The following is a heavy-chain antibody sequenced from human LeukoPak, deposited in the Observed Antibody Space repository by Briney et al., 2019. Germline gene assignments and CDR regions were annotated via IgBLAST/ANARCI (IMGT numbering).Heavy chain of an antibody. Sequence: GESLKISCKGSGYSFTSYWITWVRQMPGKGLEWMGRIDPSDSYTNYSPSFQGHVTISADKSISTAYQQWRSLMASDTAMYYCARHGRGGGSYYHFDYWGQGTLVTVSS. CDR1: GYSFTSYW. J-gene: IGHJ4*02. D-gene: IGHD1-26*01. V-gene: IGHV5-10-1*01. CDR3: ARHGRGGGSYYHFDY. CDR2: IDPSDSYT.